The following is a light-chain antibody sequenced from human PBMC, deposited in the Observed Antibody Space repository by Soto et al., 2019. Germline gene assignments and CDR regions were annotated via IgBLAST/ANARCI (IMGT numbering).Light chain of an antibody. CDR1: SSDVGGYNY. V-gene: IGLV2-14*01. CDR3: SSYTSSSTLEGV. Sequence: QSVLTQPASVSGSPGQSITISCTGTSSDVGGYNYVSWYQQHPGKAPKLMIYDVSNRPSGVSNRFSGSKSGNTASLTISGLQAEDEADYYCSSYTSSSTLEGVFGGGTKLNVL. J-gene: IGLJ2*01. CDR2: DVS.